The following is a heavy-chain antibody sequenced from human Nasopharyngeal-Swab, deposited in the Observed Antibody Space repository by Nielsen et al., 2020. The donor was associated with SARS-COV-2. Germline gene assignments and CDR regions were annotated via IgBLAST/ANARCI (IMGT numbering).Heavy chain of an antibody. CDR1: GGSISSYY. CDR3: ARFGTGQNLYSGNYHFDY. V-gene: IGHV4-59*01. D-gene: IGHD1-26*01. J-gene: IGHJ4*02. CDR2: IYYSGST. Sequence: SETLSLTCTVSGGSISSYYWSWIRQPPGKGLEWIGYIYYSGSTNYNPSLKSRVTISVDTSKNQFSLKLSSVTAADTAVYYCARFGTGQNLYSGNYHFDYWGQGTLVTVSS.